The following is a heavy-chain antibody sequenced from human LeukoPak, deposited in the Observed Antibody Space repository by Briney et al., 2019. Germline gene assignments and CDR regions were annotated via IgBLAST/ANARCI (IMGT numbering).Heavy chain of an antibody. V-gene: IGHV4-31*03. CDR3: ARVVTIFGVVNLYYFDY. CDR1: GGSISSGGYY. D-gene: IGHD3-3*01. Sequence: SETLSLTCTVSGGSISSGGYYWSWIRQHPGKGLEWIGYIYYSGSTYYNPSLKSRVTISVDTSKNQFSLKLSSATAADTAVYYCARVVTIFGVVNLYYFDYWGQGTLVTVSS. J-gene: IGHJ4*02. CDR2: IYYSGST.